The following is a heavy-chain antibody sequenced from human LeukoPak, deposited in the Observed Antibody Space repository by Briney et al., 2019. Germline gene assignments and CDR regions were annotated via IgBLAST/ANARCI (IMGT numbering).Heavy chain of an antibody. J-gene: IGHJ6*03. Sequence: PSETLSLTCTVSGGSISSYYWSWIRQPPGKGLEWIGYIYYSGSTNYNPSLKSRVTISVDTSKNQFSLKLSSVTAADTAVYYCAGPAQVREKGYYYYYMDVWGKGTTVTISS. D-gene: IGHD3-10*01. V-gene: IGHV4-59*03. CDR2: IYYSGST. CDR1: GGSISSYY. CDR3: AGPAQVREKGYYYYYMDV.